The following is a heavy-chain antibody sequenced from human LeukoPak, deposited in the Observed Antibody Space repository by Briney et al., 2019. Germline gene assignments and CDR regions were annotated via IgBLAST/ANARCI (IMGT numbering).Heavy chain of an antibody. J-gene: IGHJ4*02. CDR1: GFSLSGYW. CDR3: ARGGYSFDY. D-gene: IGHD5-18*01. V-gene: IGHV3-7*01. CDR2: LHADGVEQ. Sequence: GGSLRLSCAASGFSLSGYWMTWVRQAPGRGLEWVARLHADGVEQNYVDSVTGRFTMSRDNAKNSLDLQMNSLRVEDTAVYYCARGGYSFDYLGQGTLVAVSS.